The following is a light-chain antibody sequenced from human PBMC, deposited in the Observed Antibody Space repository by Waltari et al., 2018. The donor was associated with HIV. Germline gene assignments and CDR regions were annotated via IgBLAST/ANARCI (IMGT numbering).Light chain of an antibody. Sequence: ELTQPPSVSVSPGQTARITCSGDVEAKKHVRWFQQKPGQAPVLVVYKDSPRASGIPERFSGSSSGTTATLIISGAQVEDEADYYCYSSADIPYVFGIGTKVTVL. CDR2: KDS. V-gene: IGLV3-27*01. CDR3: YSSADIPYV. CDR1: VEAKKH. J-gene: IGLJ1*01.